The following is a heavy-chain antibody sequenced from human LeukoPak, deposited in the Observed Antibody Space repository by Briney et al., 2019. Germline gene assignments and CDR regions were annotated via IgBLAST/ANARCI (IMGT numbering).Heavy chain of an antibody. D-gene: IGHD4-11*01. CDR2: IYYSGST. J-gene: IGHJ6*03. CDR1: GGSISSYY. CDR3: ASGAYSYYYMDV. V-gene: IGHV4-59*01. Sequence: SETLSLTCSVSGGSISSYYWSWIRQPPGKGLEWIGYIYYSGSTNYNPSLKSRVTISVDTSKNQFSLKLSSVIAADTAVYYCASGAYSYYYMDVWGKGTTVTISS.